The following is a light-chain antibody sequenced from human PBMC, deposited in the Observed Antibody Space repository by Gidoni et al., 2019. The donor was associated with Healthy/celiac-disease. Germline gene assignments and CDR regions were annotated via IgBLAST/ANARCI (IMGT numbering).Light chain of an antibody. J-gene: IGLJ2*01. CDR2: EVS. CDR3: SSYTSSSTLVV. Sequence: QSALTQPASVSGSPGQSSTISCTGTSSDVGGYNYVSWYQQHPGKAPKLMIYEVSNRPSGVSNRFSGSKSVNTASLTISGLQAEDEADYYCSSYTSSSTLVVFGGGTKLTVL. V-gene: IGLV2-14*01. CDR1: SSDVGGYNY.